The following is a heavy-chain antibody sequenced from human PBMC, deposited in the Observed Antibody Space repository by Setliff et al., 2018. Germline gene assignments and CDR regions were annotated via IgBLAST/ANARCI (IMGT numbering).Heavy chain of an antibody. CDR3: ARLGGQLGQTRSNYYYYYYMDV. J-gene: IGHJ6*03. Sequence: NPSETLSLTCTVSGGSISSGSYYWSWIRQPAGKGLEWIGRIYTSGSTNYNPSLKSRVTISVETSKNQFSLKLSSVTAADTAVFYCARLGGQLGQTRSNYYYYYYMDVWGKGTTVTVSS. CDR1: GGSISSGSYY. CDR2: IYTSGST. V-gene: IGHV4-61*02. D-gene: IGHD6-6*01.